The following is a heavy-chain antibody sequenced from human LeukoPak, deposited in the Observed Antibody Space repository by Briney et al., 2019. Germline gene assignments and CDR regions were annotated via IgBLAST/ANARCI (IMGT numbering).Heavy chain of an antibody. CDR2: INHSGST. D-gene: IGHD3-10*02. V-gene: IGHV4-34*01. Sequence: SETLSLTCAVYGGSFSGYYWSWTRQPPGKGLEWIGEINHSGSTNYNPSLKSRVTISVDTSKNQFSLKLSSVTAADTAVYYCATCSGSSWFDPWGQGTLVTVSS. J-gene: IGHJ5*02. CDR3: ATCSGSSWFDP. CDR1: GGSFSGYY.